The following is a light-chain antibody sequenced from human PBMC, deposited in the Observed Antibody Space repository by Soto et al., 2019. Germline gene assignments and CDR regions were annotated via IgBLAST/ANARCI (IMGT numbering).Light chain of an antibody. CDR2: DTS. CDR3: HQRNNWPLT. Sequence: EIVLTQSPATLSLSPGERATLSCRASQSVSSYLAWYHHKPGQAPKLLIYDTSSRATGIPARFSGSGSGTDFTLTISSLEPEDFAIYYCHQRNNWPLTFGGGTKIEIK. J-gene: IGKJ4*01. V-gene: IGKV3-11*01. CDR1: QSVSSY.